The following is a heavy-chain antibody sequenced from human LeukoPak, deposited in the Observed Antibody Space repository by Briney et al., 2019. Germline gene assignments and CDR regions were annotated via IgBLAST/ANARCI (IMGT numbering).Heavy chain of an antibody. CDR3: ARSSYYDILTGYYLAV. CDR1: GYTFTGYY. D-gene: IGHD3-9*01. CDR2: INPNSGGT. V-gene: IGHV1-2*02. Sequence: GASVKVSCKASGYTFTGYYMHWVRQAPGQGLECMGWINPNSGGTNYAQKFQGRVTMTRDTSISTAYMELSRLRSDDTAVYYCARSSYYDILTGYYLAVWGQGTMVTVSS. J-gene: IGHJ3*01.